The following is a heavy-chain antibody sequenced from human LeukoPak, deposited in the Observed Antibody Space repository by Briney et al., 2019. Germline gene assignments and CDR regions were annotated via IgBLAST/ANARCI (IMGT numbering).Heavy chain of an antibody. D-gene: IGHD2/OR15-2a*01. CDR1: AGSISTYY. J-gene: IGHJ4*02. Sequence: SETLSLTCNVSAGSISTYYWGWIRQPPGKGLEWIGYINYSGNTNYNPPLKSRVTMSVDTSKNQLSLRLTSVTAADTAVYYCARRKNMVLDYWAQGTLVTVSS. CDR3: ARRKNMVLDY. V-gene: IGHV4-59*08. CDR2: INYSGNT.